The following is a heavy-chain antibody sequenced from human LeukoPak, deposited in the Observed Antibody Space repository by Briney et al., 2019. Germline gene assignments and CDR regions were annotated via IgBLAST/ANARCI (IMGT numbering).Heavy chain of an antibody. CDR1: GVTFSSDG. J-gene: IGHJ4*02. Sequence: PGGALRLSCAASGVTFSSDGMHWVRQAPGKGVEWVAFIRYDGRNKYYADSVKGRVTISRDNSKNTLYLQMNSLRAEDTAVYYCAKERTLWFGELYFDYWGQGTLVTVSS. D-gene: IGHD3-10*01. CDR3: AKERTLWFGELYFDY. V-gene: IGHV3-30*02. CDR2: IRYDGRNK.